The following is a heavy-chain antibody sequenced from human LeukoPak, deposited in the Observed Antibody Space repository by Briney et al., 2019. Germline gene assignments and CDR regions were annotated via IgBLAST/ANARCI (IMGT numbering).Heavy chain of an antibody. V-gene: IGHV1-8*01. D-gene: IGHD2-21*02. CDR2: MNLNSGNT. CDR3: ARGIVVVTADYWYFDL. CDR1: GYTFTSYD. J-gene: IGHJ2*01. Sequence: ASVKVSCKASGYTFTSYDINWVRQATGQGLEWMGWMNLNSGNTGYAQKFQGRVTMTRNTSISTAYMELSSLRSEDTAVYYCARGIVVVTADYWYFDLWGRGTLVTVSS.